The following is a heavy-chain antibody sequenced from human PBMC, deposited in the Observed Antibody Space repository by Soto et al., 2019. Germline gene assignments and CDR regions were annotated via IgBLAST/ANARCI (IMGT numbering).Heavy chain of an antibody. CDR3: ARWGSGLEDNWFHX. V-gene: IGHV4-31*03. CDR1: GGSISSVGYY. CDR2: IYYSGST. D-gene: IGHD6-19*01. J-gene: IGHJ5*02. Sequence: SDTLSLTFTVSGGSISSVGYYWSWIRQHPGKGLEWIGYIYYSGSTYYNPSLKSRVTISVDTSKKQFSLKLSSVTAADTAVYYCARWGSGLEDNWFHXWGQGTLVTVSX.